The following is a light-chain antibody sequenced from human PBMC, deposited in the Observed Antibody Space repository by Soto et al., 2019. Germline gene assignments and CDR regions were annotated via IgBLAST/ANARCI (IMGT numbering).Light chain of an antibody. CDR2: DAS. CDR3: QQRSNWPT. CDR1: QSLNSNS. J-gene: IGKJ1*01. Sequence: EIVLTQSPGTLSVSPGERATLSCRASQSLNSNSLAWYQQKPGQAPRLLIYDASNRATGIPARFSGSGSGTDFTLTISSLEPEDFAVYYCQQRSNWPTFGQGTKVDIK. V-gene: IGKV3-11*01.